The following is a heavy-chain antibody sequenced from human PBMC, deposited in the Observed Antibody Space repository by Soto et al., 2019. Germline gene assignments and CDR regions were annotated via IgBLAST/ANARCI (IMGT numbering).Heavy chain of an antibody. Sequence: PSETLSLTCTVSGGSISSSSYYWGWIRQPPGKGLEWIGSIYYSGSTYYNPSLKSRVTISVDTSKNQFSLKLSSVTAADTAVYYSASHTYCSSTSCYSDYYYGMDVWGQGTTVTVSS. CDR2: IYYSGST. V-gene: IGHV4-39*01. D-gene: IGHD2-2*02. CDR1: GGSISSSSYY. CDR3: ASHTYCSSTSCYSDYYYGMDV. J-gene: IGHJ6*02.